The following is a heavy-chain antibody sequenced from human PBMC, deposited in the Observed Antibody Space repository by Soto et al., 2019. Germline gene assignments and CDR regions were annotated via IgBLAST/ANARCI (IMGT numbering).Heavy chain of an antibody. CDR2: INHSGST. J-gene: IGHJ5*02. Sequence: LETLSLACAVYGGSFSGYYWSWIRQPPGKGLQWIGEINHSGSTNYNPSLKSRVTISVDTSKNQFSLKLSSVTAADTAVYYCTRDASRDSMVRGFFDPWGPGTLDTVAS. D-gene: IGHD3-10*01. V-gene: IGHV4-34*01. CDR1: GGSFSGYY. CDR3: TRDASRDSMVRGFFDP.